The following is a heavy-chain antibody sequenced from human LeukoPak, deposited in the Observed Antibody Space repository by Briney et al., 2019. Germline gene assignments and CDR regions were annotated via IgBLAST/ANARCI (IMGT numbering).Heavy chain of an antibody. CDR3: AKGQRYNWDDDAVDM. V-gene: IGHV3-30*04. Sequence: PGGSLRLSCAASGFTFGSYAMHWVRQAPGKVMEWVAVMSHDGTVRHYEDSVKGRFTISRDNSKNTLYLQMNSLRAEDTAIYYCAKGQRYNWDDDAVDMWGQGTMVIVSS. CDR2: MSHDGTVR. D-gene: IGHD1-20*01. J-gene: IGHJ3*02. CDR1: GFTFGSYA.